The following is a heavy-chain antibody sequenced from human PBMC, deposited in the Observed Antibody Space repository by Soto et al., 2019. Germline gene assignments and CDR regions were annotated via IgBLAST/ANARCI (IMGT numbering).Heavy chain of an antibody. D-gene: IGHD3-16*02. CDR1: GGSFSGYY. V-gene: IGHV4-34*01. J-gene: IGHJ6*03. Sequence: PSETLSLTCAVYGGSFSGYYWSWIRQPPGKGLERIGEINHSGSTNYNPSLKSRVTISVDTSKNQFSLKLSSVTAADTAVYYCARGKLRRGIGYYYYYMDVWGKGTTVTVSS. CDR2: INHSGST. CDR3: ARGKLRRGIGYYYYYMDV.